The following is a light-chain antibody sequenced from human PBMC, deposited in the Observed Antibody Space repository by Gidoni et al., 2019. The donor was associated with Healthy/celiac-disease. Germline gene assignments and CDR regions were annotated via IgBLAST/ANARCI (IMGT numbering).Light chain of an antibody. CDR2: GAS. CDR3: QQYNNWPPSIT. CDR1: QSVSSN. V-gene: IGKV3-15*01. Sequence: SQSVSSNLAWYQQKPGQAPRLLIYGASTRATGIPARFSGSGSGTEFTLTISSLQSEDFTVYYCQQYNNWPPSITFGQGTRLEIK. J-gene: IGKJ5*01.